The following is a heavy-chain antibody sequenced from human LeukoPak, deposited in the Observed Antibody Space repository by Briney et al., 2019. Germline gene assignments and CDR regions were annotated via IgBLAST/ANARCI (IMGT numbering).Heavy chain of an antibody. Sequence: SETLSLTCTVSGGSISSGDYYWSWIRQPPGKGLEWIGYIYYSGSTNYNPSLKSRVTISVDTSKNQFSLKLSSVTAADTAVYYCARHYYDSSGYMKFDYWGQGTLVTVSS. D-gene: IGHD3-22*01. CDR3: ARHYYDSSGYMKFDY. J-gene: IGHJ4*02. CDR2: IYYSGST. V-gene: IGHV4-61*08. CDR1: GGSISSGDYY.